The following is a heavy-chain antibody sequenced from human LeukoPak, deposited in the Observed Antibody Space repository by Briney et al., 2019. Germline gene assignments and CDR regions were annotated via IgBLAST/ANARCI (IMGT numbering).Heavy chain of an antibody. CDR1: GFTFSSYS. Sequence: RGGSLRLSCAASGFTFSSYSMSWVRQAPGKGLEWVSSISTSSSYIYYADSVKGRFTIATDNAKNSLYLQVNRLRAEDTAVYYCARDFRTQLDGYSPPYHFDYWGQGTLVTVSS. J-gene: IGHJ4*02. V-gene: IGHV3-21*01. D-gene: IGHD5-24*01. CDR3: ARDFRTQLDGYSPPYHFDY. CDR2: ISTSSSYI.